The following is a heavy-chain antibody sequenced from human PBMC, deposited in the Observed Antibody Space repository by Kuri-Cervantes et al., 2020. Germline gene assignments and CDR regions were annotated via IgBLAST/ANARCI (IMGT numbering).Heavy chain of an antibody. CDR2: INLSGGNT. V-gene: IGHV1-46*01. Sequence: ASVKVSCKASGYTFSGYYTHWVRQAPGQGLEWVGTINLSGGNTYYAHKYEGRVTMTRDTSTGTVYMELSSLRSEDTAVYYCARGRRPRYSSGCDYWGQGTLVTVSS. CDR1: GYTFSGYY. D-gene: IGHD6-19*01. J-gene: IGHJ4*02. CDR3: ARGRRPRYSSGCDY.